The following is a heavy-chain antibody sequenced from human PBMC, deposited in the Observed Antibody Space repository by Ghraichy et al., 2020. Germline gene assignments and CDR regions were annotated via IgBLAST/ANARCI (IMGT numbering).Heavy chain of an antibody. J-gene: IGHJ4*02. D-gene: IGHD3-9*01. Sequence: GESLNISCAASGFTFSSYAMSWVRQAPGEGLEWVSTISGSGGSTYYADSVKGRFTISRDNSKNTLYVQMNSLRAEDTAVYYCALRYFDWLSFDYWGQGTLVTVSS. V-gene: IGHV3-23*01. CDR1: GFTFSSYA. CDR2: ISGSGGST. CDR3: ALRYFDWLSFDY.